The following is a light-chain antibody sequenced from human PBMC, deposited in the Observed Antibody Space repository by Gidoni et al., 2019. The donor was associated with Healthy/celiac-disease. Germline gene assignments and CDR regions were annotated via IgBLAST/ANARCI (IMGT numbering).Light chain of an antibody. CDR1: QSISSY. V-gene: IGKV1-39*01. CDR3: QQSYSTPPYT. CDR2: AAS. Sequence: DIQMTQSPSSLSASVGDRVTITCRASQSISSYLNWYQQKPGKAPKLLIYAASSLQSGVPSRFSGSGSWTDFTLTISSLQPEDFATYYCQQSYSTPPYTFGQXTKLEIK. J-gene: IGKJ2*01.